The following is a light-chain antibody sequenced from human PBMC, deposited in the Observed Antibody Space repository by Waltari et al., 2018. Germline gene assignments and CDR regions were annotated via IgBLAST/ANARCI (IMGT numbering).Light chain of an antibody. CDR1: QSIGNS. V-gene: IGKV6D-21*02. CDR3: LQGSSTPYS. J-gene: IGKJ2*01. CDR2: YGS. Sequence: EIVLTQSPDFQSVTPEETVTITCWASQSIGNSLHWYQQKPNQSPKLLIKYGSQSMSGVPSRFSGSGSGTDFTLTISGLEGEDAAAYYCLQGSSTPYSFGQGTKLEIK.